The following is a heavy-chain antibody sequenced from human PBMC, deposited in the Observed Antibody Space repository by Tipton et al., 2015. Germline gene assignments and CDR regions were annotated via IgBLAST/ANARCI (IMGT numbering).Heavy chain of an antibody. CDR1: GYRFTNYW. CDR3: AILIMDIELGTGWFDP. CDR2: IYPGDSDT. D-gene: IGHD2-8*02. Sequence: VQLVQSGAEVKKPGESLRISCKGSGYRFTNYWIGWVRQMPGKGLEWMGIIYPGDSDTRYSPSFEGQVTISVDKSINTAHLQWSSLKASDTAMYYGAILIMDIELGTGWFDPWGQGTLVTVSS. V-gene: IGHV5-51*01. J-gene: IGHJ5*02.